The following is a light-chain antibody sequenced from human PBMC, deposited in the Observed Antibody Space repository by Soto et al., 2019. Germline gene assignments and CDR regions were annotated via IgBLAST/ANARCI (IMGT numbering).Light chain of an antibody. CDR2: DAS. CDR1: QAISNY. V-gene: IGKV1-16*01. CDR3: QHHYNYPGA. Sequence: DIQMTQSPSTLSASVGDRVKITYRASQAISNYLVWYQQKPGKAPKPLIYDASTLQSGVPSRFSGSGSGTDFTLVFSCLQPDDFATYYCQHHYNYPGAFGQGTKVDIK. J-gene: IGKJ1*01.